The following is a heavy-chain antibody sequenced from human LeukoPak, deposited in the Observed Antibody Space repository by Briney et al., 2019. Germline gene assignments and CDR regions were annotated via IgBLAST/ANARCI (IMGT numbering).Heavy chain of an antibody. D-gene: IGHD1-26*01. Sequence: SETLSLTCTVSGGSISSYYWGWIRQPPGKGMEWIGSIYYSGSTYYNPSLKSRVTISVDTSKNQFSLKLTSVTATDTAVYYCAREVGATTGSHFQHWGQGTLVTVSS. V-gene: IGHV4-39*02. CDR2: IYYSGST. CDR3: AREVGATTGSHFQH. J-gene: IGHJ1*01. CDR1: GGSISSYY.